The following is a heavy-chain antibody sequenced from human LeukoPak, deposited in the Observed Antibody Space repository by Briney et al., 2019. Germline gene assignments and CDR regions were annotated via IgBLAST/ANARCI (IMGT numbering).Heavy chain of an antibody. V-gene: IGHV4-61*08. CDR3: ARDLGPPYYYYGMDV. CDR1: GGSISSGGYY. Sequence: PSQTLSLTCTVSGGSISSGGYYWSWIRQPPGKGLEWIGYIYYSGSTNYNPSLKSRVTISVDTSKNRFSLKLSSVTAADTAVYYCARDLGPPYYYYGMDVWGQGTTVTVSS. CDR2: IYYSGST. J-gene: IGHJ6*02.